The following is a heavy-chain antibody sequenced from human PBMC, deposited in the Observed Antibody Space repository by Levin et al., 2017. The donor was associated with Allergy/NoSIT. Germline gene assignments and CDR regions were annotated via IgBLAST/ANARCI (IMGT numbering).Heavy chain of an antibody. D-gene: IGHD5-18*01. J-gene: IGHJ4*02. CDR2: INWNGGST. CDR1: GFTFDDYG. CDR3: ARTSFGYSYGSIDY. V-gene: IGHV3-20*04. Sequence: ETLSLTCAASGFTFDDYGMSWVRQAPGKGLEWVSGINWNGGSTGYADSVKGRFTISRDNAKNSLYLQMNSLRAEDTALYYCARTSFGYSYGSIDYWGQGTLVTVSS.